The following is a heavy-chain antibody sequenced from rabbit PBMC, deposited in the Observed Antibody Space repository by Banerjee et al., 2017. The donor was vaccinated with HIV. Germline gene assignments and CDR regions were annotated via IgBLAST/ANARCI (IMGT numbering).Heavy chain of an antibody. V-gene: IGHV1S45*01. Sequence: QEQLEESGGDLVKPGASLTLTCTASGFSLNIYEMCWVRQAPGKGLEWIACIYAASSGSTWYASWAKGRFTISKTSSTTVTLQMTSLTAADTATYFCARDLAGAIGWNFNLWGPGPWSPS. CDR1: GFSLNIYE. CDR2: IYAASSGST. J-gene: IGHJ4*01. CDR3: ARDLAGAIGWNFNL. D-gene: IGHD4-1*01.